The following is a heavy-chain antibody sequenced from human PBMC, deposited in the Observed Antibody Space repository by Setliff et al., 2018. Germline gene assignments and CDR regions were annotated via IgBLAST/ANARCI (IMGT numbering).Heavy chain of an antibody. V-gene: IGHV1-18*01. CDR2: ISAYTGKT. J-gene: IGHJ4*02. CDR1: GYTFLSYG. Sequence: EASVKVSCKAVGYTFLSYGLSWVRQAPGQGLEWMGWISAYTGKTDYAQNFQGRVTMTTDTSTNTAYLELRSLRYDDTAVYFCARAPRLEWILSTFDYWGQGTPCTVSS. CDR3: ARAPRLEWILSTFDY. D-gene: IGHD3-3*01.